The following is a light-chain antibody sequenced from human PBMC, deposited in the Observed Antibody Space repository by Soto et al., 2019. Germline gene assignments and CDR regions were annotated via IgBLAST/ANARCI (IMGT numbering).Light chain of an antibody. CDR3: QQYDSYSST. V-gene: IGKV1-5*01. J-gene: IGKJ1*01. CDR1: ENINSY. CDR2: DAS. Sequence: IRMTQSPATRHAFIGARGTIPCRASENINSYLAWYQQRPGKAPKLLISDASSMESGVPSRFRGSGSGTEFTLTISSLEPEDFAAYYCQQYDSYSSTFGQGTKVDI.